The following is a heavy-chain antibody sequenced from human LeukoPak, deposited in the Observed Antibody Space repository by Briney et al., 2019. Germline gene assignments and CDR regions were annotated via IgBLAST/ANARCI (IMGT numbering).Heavy chain of an antibody. D-gene: IGHD3-10*01. CDR3: AREANYYGSGSYFEGTFDY. CDR2: IYSSGTT. V-gene: IGHV4-59*01. CDR1: GVSISTYY. Sequence: ASETLSLTCTVSGVSISTYYWSWIRQPPGKGLEWIGYIYSSGTTNYNPSLKSRVTISIDTSKNEFSLRLTSVTAADTAVYYCAREANYYGSGSYFEGTFDYWGQGSLVTVSS. J-gene: IGHJ4*02.